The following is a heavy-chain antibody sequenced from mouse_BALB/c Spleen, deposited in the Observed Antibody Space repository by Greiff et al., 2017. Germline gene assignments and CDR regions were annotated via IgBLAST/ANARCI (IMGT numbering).Heavy chain of an antibody. CDR1: GFSLTSYG. CDR3: ARGGTTVPWYFDV. D-gene: IGHD1-1*01. J-gene: IGHJ1*01. CDR2: IWSGGST. V-gene: IGHV2-2*02. Sequence: VKLMESGPGLVQPSQSLSITCTVSGFSLTSYGVHWVRQSPGKGLEWLGVIWSGGSTDYNAAFISRLSISKDNSKSQVFFKMNSLQANDTAIYYCARGGTTVPWYFDVWGAGTTVTVSS.